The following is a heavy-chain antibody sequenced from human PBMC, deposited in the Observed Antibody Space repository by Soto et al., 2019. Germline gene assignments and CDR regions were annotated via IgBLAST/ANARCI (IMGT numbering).Heavy chain of an antibody. CDR1: GFTFSSYA. CDR3: AKDLSGYDYYFDY. V-gene: IGHV3-23*01. D-gene: IGHD5-12*01. J-gene: IGHJ4*02. Sequence: PGGSLRLSYAASGFTFSSYAMSWVRQAPGKGLEWVSAISGSGGSTYYADSVKGRFTISRDNSKNTLYLQMNSLRAEDTAVYYCAKDLSGYDYYFDYWGQGTLVTVSS. CDR2: ISGSGGST.